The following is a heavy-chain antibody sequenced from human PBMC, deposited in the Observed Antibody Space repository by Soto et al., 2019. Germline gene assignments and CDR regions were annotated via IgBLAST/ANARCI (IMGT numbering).Heavy chain of an antibody. V-gene: IGHV4-31*03. D-gene: IGHD3-3*01. Sequence: QVQLQESGPGLVKPSQTLSLTCTVSGGSISSGGYYWSWIRQHPGKGLEWIGYIYYSGSTYYNPSLKSRVTIALDTSKNRFALKLGSVPDADTAVYSCARGWGAFLEWLLFGGYYYYGMDVWGQGTTVTVSS. CDR3: ARGWGAFLEWLLFGGYYYYGMDV. CDR2: IYYSGST. CDR1: GGSISSGGYY. J-gene: IGHJ6*02.